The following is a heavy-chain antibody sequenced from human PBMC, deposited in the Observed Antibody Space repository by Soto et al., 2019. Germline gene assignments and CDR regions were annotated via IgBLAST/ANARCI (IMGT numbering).Heavy chain of an antibody. J-gene: IGHJ1*01. CDR3: ARQVVAEYFQH. CDR1: GGSISSSSYY. V-gene: IGHV4-39*01. Sequence: PSETLSLTCTVSGGSISSSSYYWGWIRQPPGKGLEWIGSIYYSGSTYYNPSLKSRVTISVDTSKNQFSLKLSSVTAADTAVYYCARQVVAEYFQHWGQGTLVTVSS. CDR2: IYYSGST.